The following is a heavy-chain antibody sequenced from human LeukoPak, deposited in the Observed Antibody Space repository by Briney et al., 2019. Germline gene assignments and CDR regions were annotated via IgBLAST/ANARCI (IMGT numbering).Heavy chain of an antibody. CDR2: IYYSGST. D-gene: IGHD4-17*01. V-gene: IGHV4-39*02. CDR1: GGSISSSSYY. Sequence: PSETLSLTCTVSGGSISSSSYYWGWIRQPPGKGLEWIGSIYYSGSTYYNPSLKSRVTISVDTSKNHFSLKLSSVTAADTAVYYCARDYGVKFDYWGQGTLVTVSS. J-gene: IGHJ4*02. CDR3: ARDYGVKFDY.